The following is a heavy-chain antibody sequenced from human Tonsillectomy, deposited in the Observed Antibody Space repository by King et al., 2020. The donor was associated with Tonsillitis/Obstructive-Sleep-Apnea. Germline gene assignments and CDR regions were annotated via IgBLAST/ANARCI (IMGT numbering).Heavy chain of an antibody. CDR3: AKSLYSSSSLLDY. D-gene: IGHD6-6*01. CDR2: IRGSGGST. Sequence: VQLVESGGGLVQPGGSLRLSCAASGFTFSSFVMSWVRQAPGKGLEWVSSIRGSGGSTYYPGSVMGRFTIARDTSKNTLYLQMDSLRAEDTAVYYCAKSLYSSSSLLDYWGQGALVTVSS. V-gene: IGHV3-23*04. J-gene: IGHJ4*02. CDR1: GFTFSSFV.